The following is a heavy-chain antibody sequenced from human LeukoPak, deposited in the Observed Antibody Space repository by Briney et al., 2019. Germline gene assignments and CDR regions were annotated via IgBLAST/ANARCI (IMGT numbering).Heavy chain of an antibody. D-gene: IGHD1-26*01. CDR2: ISAYNGNT. CDR1: GYTFTSYG. Sequence: ASVKVSCKASGYTFTSYGISWVRQAPGQGLEWMGWISAYNGNTNYAQKLQGRVTMTTDTPTSTAYMELRSLRSDDTAVYYCARSWSGSFNDAFDIWGQGTMVTVSS. J-gene: IGHJ3*02. V-gene: IGHV1-18*01. CDR3: ARSWSGSFNDAFDI.